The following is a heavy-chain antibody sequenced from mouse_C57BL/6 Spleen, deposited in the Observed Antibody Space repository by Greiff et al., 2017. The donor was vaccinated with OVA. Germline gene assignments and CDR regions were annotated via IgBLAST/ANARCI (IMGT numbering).Heavy chain of an antibody. J-gene: IGHJ4*01. CDR2: IDPSDSET. Sequence: QVQLQQPGAELVRPGSSVKLSCKASGYTFTSYWMHWVKQRPIQGLEWIGNIDPSDSETPYNQKFTDKATLTVDKSSSTAYMQRSSLTSEDSAVYYCARGLYAMDYWGQGTSGTGSA. CDR3: ARGLYAMDY. V-gene: IGHV1-52*01. CDR1: GYTFTSYW. D-gene: IGHD3-1*01.